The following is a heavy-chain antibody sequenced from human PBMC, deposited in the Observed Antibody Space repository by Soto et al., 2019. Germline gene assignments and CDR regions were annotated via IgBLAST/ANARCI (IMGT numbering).Heavy chain of an antibody. CDR1: GFTFSSYG. CDR3: ARDEQNWNGNDY. V-gene: IGHV3-33*01. D-gene: IGHD1-1*01. J-gene: IGHJ4*02. CDR2: IWYDGSNK. Sequence: GGSLRLSCAASGFTFSSYGMHWVRQAPGKGLEWVAVIWYDGSNKYYADSVNGRFTISRDNSKNTLYLQMNSLRAEDTAVYYCARDEQNWNGNDYWGQGTLVTVSS.